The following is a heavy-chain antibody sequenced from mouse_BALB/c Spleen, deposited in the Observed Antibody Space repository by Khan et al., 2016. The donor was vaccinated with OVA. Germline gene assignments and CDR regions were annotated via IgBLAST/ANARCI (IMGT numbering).Heavy chain of an antibody. CDR3: SRYVRIRYYAFAY. CDR1: GYTFSNYW. V-gene: IGHV1-69*02. J-gene: IGHJ4*01. D-gene: IGHD2-14*01. Sequence: QVQLQQPGTELVRPGASVKLSCKAAGYTFSNYWINWVKQRPGQGLEWIGNIYPSDSYTNYNQNFKDKATLTVDKSYSTAYMQLSSPTSEDSAVYSASRYVRIRYYAFAYWGQGTSVTVSS. CDR2: IYPSDSYT.